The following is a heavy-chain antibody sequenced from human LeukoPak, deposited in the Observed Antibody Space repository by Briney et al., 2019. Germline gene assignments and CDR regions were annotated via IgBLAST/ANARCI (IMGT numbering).Heavy chain of an antibody. D-gene: IGHD1-14*01. Sequence: GGSLRLSCAASGFTFSNYAMTWVRQAPGKGLEWVSAISGSGGSTYYADSVKGRFTISRDNSKNTLYLQMNSLRAEDTAVYYCAKEITGSWDYYYGMDVWGQGTTVTVSS. CDR2: ISGSGGST. J-gene: IGHJ6*02. CDR1: GFTFSNYA. V-gene: IGHV3-23*01. CDR3: AKEITGSWDYYYGMDV.